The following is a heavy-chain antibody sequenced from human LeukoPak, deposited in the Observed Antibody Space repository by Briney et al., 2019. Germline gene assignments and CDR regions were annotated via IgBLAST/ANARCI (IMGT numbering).Heavy chain of an antibody. CDR3: AREFSSGWFYSGTYYYGMDV. J-gene: IGHJ6*02. CDR1: GGTFSSYA. Sequence: ASVKVSCKASGGTFSSYAISWVRQAPGQGLEWMGRIIPILGIANYAQKFQGRVTITADKSTSTAYMELSRLRSDDTAVYYCAREFSSGWFYSGTYYYGMDVWGQGTTVTVSS. D-gene: IGHD6-19*01. V-gene: IGHV1-69*04. CDR2: IIPILGIA.